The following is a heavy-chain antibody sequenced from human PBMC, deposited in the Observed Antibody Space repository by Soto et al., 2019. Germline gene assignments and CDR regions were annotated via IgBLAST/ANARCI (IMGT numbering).Heavy chain of an antibody. V-gene: IGHV3-21*04. D-gene: IGHD2-15*01. J-gene: IGHJ5*02. CDR2: ISNTGNYI. CDR3: AGDSGGSCYP. CDR1: GLTFSTYS. Sequence: TGGSLRLSCAASGLTFSTYSMNWVRQAPGKGLEWVSSISNTGNYIYYADSVKGRFTISRDNAKNSLFLQMDSLRAEDTAVYYCAGDSGGSCYPWGQGTLVTVSS.